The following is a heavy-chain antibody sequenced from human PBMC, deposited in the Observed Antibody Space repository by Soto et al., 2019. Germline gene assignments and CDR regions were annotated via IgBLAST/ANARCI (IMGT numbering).Heavy chain of an antibody. CDR1: GFTFSSFG. CDR2: ISGSGGNT. CDR3: ANSSGYDYFDY. V-gene: IGHV3-23*01. J-gene: IGHJ4*02. D-gene: IGHD3-22*01. Sequence: GGSLRLSCAASGFTFSSFGMSWVRQTPGQGLEWVSAISGSGGNTYYADSVKGRFTISRDNSKNTLYLQMNSLRAEDTAVYYCANSSGYDYFDYWGQGTLVTVSS.